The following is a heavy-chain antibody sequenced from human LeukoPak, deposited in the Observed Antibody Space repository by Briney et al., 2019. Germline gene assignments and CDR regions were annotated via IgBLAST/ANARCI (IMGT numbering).Heavy chain of an antibody. CDR1: GFTFSTYA. V-gene: IGHV3-23*01. CDR3: AKAPYYGFWSGSTVDY. Sequence: PGGSLRLSCAASGFTFSTYAMSWVRQAPGKGLEWVSAISGSGGSTRYADSVKGRFTISRDNSKNTLYLQMSSLRVEDTAVYYCAKAPYYGFWSGSTVDYWGQGTLVTVSS. D-gene: IGHD3-3*01. CDR2: ISGSGGST. J-gene: IGHJ4*02.